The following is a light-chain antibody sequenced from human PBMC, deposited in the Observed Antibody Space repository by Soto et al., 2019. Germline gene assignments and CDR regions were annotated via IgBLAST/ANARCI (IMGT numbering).Light chain of an antibody. J-gene: IGLJ3*02. CDR3: SSYTRSSSVV. Sequence: QSALTQPASVSGSLGQSITISCSGTSSDVGGYSYVSWYQQHPGKAPKLMIFEVSNRPSGVSDRFSGSKSGNTASLTISGLQAEDEADYYCSSYTRSSSVVFGGGTQLTVL. CDR2: EVS. CDR1: SSDVGGYSY. V-gene: IGLV2-14*01.